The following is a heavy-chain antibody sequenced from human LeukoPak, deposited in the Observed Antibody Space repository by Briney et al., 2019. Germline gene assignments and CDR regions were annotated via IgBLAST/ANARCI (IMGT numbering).Heavy chain of an antibody. J-gene: IGHJ6*02. CDR1: GYTFTSYY. V-gene: IGHV1-46*01. CDR2: INPSGGST. Sequence: ASVKVSCKASGYTFTSYYMHWVGQAPGQGLEWMGIINPSGGSTSYAQKFQGRVTMTRDTSTSTVYMELSSLRSEDTAVYYCARDERSYGMDVWGQGTTVTVSS. CDR3: ARDERSYGMDV.